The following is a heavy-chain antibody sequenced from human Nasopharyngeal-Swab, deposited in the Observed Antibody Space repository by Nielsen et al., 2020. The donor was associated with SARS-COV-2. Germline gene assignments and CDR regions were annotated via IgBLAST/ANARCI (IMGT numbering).Heavy chain of an antibody. Sequence: GESLKISCAASGFTFSSYGMHWVRRAPGKGLEWVAVISYDGSNKYYADSVKGRFTISRDNSKNTLYLQMNSLRAEDTAVYYCAREGIVGATDLSFDYWGQGTLVTVSS. CDR3: AREGIVGATDLSFDY. J-gene: IGHJ4*02. CDR2: ISYDGSNK. CDR1: GFTFSSYG. V-gene: IGHV3-30*03. D-gene: IGHD1-26*01.